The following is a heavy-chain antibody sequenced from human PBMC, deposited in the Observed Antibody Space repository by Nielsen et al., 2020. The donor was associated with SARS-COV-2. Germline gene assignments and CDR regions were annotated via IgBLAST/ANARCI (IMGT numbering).Heavy chain of an antibody. V-gene: IGHV3-23*01. J-gene: IGHJ5*02. D-gene: IGHD1-14*01. Sequence: GGSLRLSCAASGFTFSSYAMSWVRQAPGKGLEWVSAISGSGGSTYYADSVKGRFTISRDDAKNSLYLQMNSLRAEDTAIYYCARVNHSSISAWGQGTLVTVSS. CDR3: ARVNHSSISA. CDR1: GFTFSSYA. CDR2: ISGSGGST.